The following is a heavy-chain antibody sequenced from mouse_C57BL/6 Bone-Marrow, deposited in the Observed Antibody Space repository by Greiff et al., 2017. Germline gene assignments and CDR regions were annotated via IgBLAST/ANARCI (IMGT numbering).Heavy chain of an antibody. J-gene: IGHJ2*01. V-gene: IGHV1-5*01. CDR1: GYTFTSYW. CDR3: TREKITTVVPYFDY. CDR2: IYPGNSDT. D-gene: IGHD1-1*01. Sequence: VQLQQSGTVLARPGASVKMSCKTSGYTFTSYWMHWVKQRPGQGLEWIGAIYPGNSDTSYNQKFKGKAKLTAVTSASTAYMELSSLTNEDSAVYYCTREKITTVVPYFDYWGQGTTLTVSS.